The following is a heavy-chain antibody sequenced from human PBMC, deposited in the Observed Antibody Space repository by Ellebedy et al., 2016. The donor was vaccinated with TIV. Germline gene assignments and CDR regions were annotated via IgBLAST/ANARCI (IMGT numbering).Heavy chain of an antibody. CDR1: GYTFTSYD. CDR3: ARGTRTYYYDSSGYYYSLVY. D-gene: IGHD3-22*01. CDR2: MNPNSGNT. V-gene: IGHV1-8*01. Sequence: ASVKVSCXASGYTFTSYDINWVRHATGQGLEWMGWMNPNSGNTGYAQKFQGRVTMTRNTSISTAYMELSSLRSEDTAVYYCARGTRTYYYDSSGYYYSLVYWGQGTLVTVSS. J-gene: IGHJ4*02.